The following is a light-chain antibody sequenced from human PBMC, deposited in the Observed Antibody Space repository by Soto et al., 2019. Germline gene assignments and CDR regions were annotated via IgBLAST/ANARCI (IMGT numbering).Light chain of an antibody. CDR3: PQYNWESWT. V-gene: IGKV1-5*01. CDR2: DAT. CDR1: QSISRF. Sequence: DIQMTQSPSTLSASVGDRVTITCRASQSISRFLAWYQQKPGKAPKVLIYDATNLENGGPSRFSGRGSGTEFTLTISSLQPDEFATYYGPQYNWESWTCGQGTKVESK. J-gene: IGKJ1*01.